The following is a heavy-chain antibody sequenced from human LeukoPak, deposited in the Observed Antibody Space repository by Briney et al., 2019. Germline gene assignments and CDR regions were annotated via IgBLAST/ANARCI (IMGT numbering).Heavy chain of an antibody. Sequence: SETLSLTCTVSGGSISSGDYYWSWIRQPPGKGLEWIGYIYYSGSTNYNPSLKSRVTISVDTSKNQFSLKLSSVTAADTAVYYCARGGVRKVYDSSGYYFLDYWGQGTLVTVSS. J-gene: IGHJ4*02. CDR2: IYYSGST. CDR3: ARGGVRKVYDSSGYYFLDY. V-gene: IGHV4-61*08. D-gene: IGHD3-22*01. CDR1: GGSISSGDYY.